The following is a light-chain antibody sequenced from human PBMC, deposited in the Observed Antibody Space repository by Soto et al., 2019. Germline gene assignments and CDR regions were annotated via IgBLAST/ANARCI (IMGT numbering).Light chain of an antibody. CDR1: SSNIGSFYD. J-gene: IGLJ2*01. CDR2: GDN. CDR3: QSYDNRLSHVV. V-gene: IGLV1-40*01. Sequence: QSVLTQPPSVSGAPGQRVTIPCTGSSSNIGSFYDVHWYQQLPGTVPKLLIHGDNNRPSGVPNRFSGSKSGTSASLAITGLPPEDAPDYYSQSYDNRLSHVVFGGGTKLPVL.